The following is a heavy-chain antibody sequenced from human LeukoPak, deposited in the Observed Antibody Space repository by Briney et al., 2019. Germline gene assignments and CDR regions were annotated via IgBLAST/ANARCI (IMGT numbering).Heavy chain of an antibody. CDR2: ISYDGSNK. CDR1: GFTFSSYG. V-gene: IGHV3-30*18. D-gene: IGHD3-16*02. J-gene: IGHJ3*02. CDR3: AKEDDYVWGSYRSDAFDI. Sequence: GGSLRLSCAASGFTFSSYGMHWVRQAPGKGLEWVAVISYDGSNKYYADSVKGRFTISRDNSKNTLYLQMNSLRAEDTAVYYCAKEDDYVWGSYRSDAFDIWGQGTMVTVSP.